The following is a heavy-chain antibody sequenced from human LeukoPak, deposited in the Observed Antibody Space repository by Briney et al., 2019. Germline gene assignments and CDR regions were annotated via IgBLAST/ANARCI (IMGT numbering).Heavy chain of an antibody. CDR2: IIPIFRTT. CDR1: GGTFSSYG. D-gene: IGHD5-24*01. Sequence: GASVKVCCKASGGTFSSYGISWMRQAPGQGLEWMGGIIPIFRTTNYAPKFRGRFTITTDESSSTVYMELRSLRSDDTAVYYCARSRRPGYNVYYFDSWGQGTLVTVSS. V-gene: IGHV1-69*05. CDR3: ARSRRPGYNVYYFDS. J-gene: IGHJ4*02.